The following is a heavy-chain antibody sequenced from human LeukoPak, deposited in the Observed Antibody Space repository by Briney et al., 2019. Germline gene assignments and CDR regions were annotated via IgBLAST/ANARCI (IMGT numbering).Heavy chain of an antibody. Sequence: PGGSLIILCAASGFTISNYDKNWVSQAPGKGLEWVSYITSSGNTIYYANSVKGRFTISRDNAKKSLYLQMNRLRAEDTAVYYCARGSPGYWGQGTLVTVSS. J-gene: IGHJ4*02. V-gene: IGHV3-48*03. CDR3: ARGSPGY. CDR2: ITSSGNTI. CDR1: GFTISNYD.